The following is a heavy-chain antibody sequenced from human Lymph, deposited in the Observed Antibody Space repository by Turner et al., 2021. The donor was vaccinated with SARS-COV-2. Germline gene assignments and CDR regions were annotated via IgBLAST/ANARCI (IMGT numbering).Heavy chain of an antibody. V-gene: IGHV3-30-3*01. CDR1: GFTFSSYA. CDR3: ARDTGGQVDV. J-gene: IGHJ6*02. D-gene: IGHD2-8*02. CDR2: ISYDGSNK. Sequence: QVQLVKSGGGVVPPRRSLILSCAASGFTFSSYAMHWVRQAPGKGLEWVAVISYDGSNKYYADSVKGRFTSSRDNSKNTLYLQMNSLRAEDTAVYYCARDTGGQVDVWGQGTTVTVSS.